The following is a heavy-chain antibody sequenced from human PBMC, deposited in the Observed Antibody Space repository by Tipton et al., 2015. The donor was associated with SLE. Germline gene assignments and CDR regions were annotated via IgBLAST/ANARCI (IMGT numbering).Heavy chain of an antibody. J-gene: IGHJ3*02. CDR1: GGSISSYY. CDR2: IYYSGST. CDR3: ARATTSLAVDI. D-gene: IGHD1-1*01. V-gene: IGHV4-59*12. Sequence: TLSLTCTVSGGSISSYYWSWIRQPPGKGLEWIGYIYYSGSTYYNPPLKSRVTISVDTSKNQLSLKLSSVTAADTAVYYCARATTSLAVDIWGQGTMVTVSS.